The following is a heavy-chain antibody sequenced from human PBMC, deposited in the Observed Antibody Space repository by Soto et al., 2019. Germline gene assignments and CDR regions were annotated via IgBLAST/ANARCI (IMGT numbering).Heavy chain of an antibody. CDR2: IYYSGST. CDR3: ARGSLEWLLVDY. CDR1: GGSISSGGYY. Sequence: PSETLSLTCTVSGGSISSGGYYWSWIRQHPGKGLEWIGYIYYSGSTYYNPSLKSRVTISVDTSKNQFSLKLSSVTAADTAVYYCARGSLEWLLVDYWGQGTLVTVSS. J-gene: IGHJ4*02. V-gene: IGHV4-31*03. D-gene: IGHD3-3*01.